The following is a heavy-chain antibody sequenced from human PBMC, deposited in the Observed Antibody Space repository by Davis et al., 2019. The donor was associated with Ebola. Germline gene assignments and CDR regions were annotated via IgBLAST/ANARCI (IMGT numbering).Heavy chain of an antibody. CDR2: ISYDGSNK. D-gene: IGHD3-22*01. V-gene: IGHV3-30-3*02. J-gene: IGHJ4*02. Sequence: GESLKISCAASGFTFSSYAMHWVRQAPGKGLEWVAVISYDGSNKYYADSVKGRFTISRDNSKNTLYLQMNSLRAEDTAVYYCAKWTSINMIVVGYFDYWGQGTLVTVSS. CDR3: AKWTSINMIVVGYFDY. CDR1: GFTFSSYA.